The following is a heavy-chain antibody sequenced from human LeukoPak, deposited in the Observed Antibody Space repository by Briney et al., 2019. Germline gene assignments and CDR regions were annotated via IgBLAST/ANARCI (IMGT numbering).Heavy chain of an antibody. V-gene: IGHV4-59*01. CDR3: ARTDYYYYYMDV. CDR1: GGSISSYN. Sequence: PSETLSLTRTVPGGSISSYNWSWIRQPPGKGLGWIWYIYYSGSTNYNPSLKSRVTLSVDTSKNKFSLNLRPVTAADTAVYYRARTDYYYYYMDVWGKETTVTVSS. CDR2: IYYSGST. J-gene: IGHJ6*03.